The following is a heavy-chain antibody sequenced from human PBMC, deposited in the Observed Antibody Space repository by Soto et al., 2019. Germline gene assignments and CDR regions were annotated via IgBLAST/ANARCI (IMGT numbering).Heavy chain of an antibody. CDR1: GGSISSGGYY. CDR3: ARAGEFSGGSRKRKSPYYFDY. Sequence: PSETLSLTCTVSGGSISSGGYYWSWIRQHPGKGLEWIGYIYYSGSTYYNPSLKSRVTISVDTSKNQFSLKLSSVTAADTAVYYCARAGEFSGGSRKRKSPYYFDYWGQGTLVTVSS. D-gene: IGHD2-15*01. CDR2: IYYSGST. V-gene: IGHV4-31*03. J-gene: IGHJ4*02.